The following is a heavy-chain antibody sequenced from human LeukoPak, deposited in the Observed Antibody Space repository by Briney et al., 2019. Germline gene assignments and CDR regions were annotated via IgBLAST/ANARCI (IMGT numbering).Heavy chain of an antibody. CDR2: ISSSSSII. J-gene: IGHJ4*02. CDR1: GFTFSSYS. Sequence: GGSLRLSCAVSGFTFSSYSMNWARQAPRKGLEWVSYISSSSSIIYYADSVKGRFTISRDNAKNSLYLQMNSLRAEDTAVYYCARDRLHYVEYEKTFDHWGQGTLVTVSS. V-gene: IGHV3-48*01. D-gene: IGHD4-17*01. CDR3: ARDRLHYVEYEKTFDH.